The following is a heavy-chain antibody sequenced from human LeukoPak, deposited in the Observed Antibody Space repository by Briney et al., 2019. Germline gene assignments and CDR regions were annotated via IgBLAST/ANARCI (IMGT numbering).Heavy chain of an antibody. V-gene: IGHV4-59*12. CDR3: ARDGRRFLEWVLDY. CDR1: GGSISSYY. D-gene: IGHD3-3*01. CDR2: IYYSGST. J-gene: IGHJ4*02. Sequence: TSETLSLTCTVSGGSISSYYWSWIRQPPGKGLEWIGYIYYSGSTNYNPSLKSRVTMSVDTSKNQFSLKLSSVTAADTAVYYCARDGRRFLEWVLDYWGQGTLVTVSS.